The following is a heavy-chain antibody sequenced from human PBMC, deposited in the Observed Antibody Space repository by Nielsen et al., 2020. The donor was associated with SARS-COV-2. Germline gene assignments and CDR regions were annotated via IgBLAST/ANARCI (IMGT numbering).Heavy chain of an antibody. CDR2: ISHSGVT. V-gene: IGHV4-34*01. CDR1: GGSFSGFY. D-gene: IGHD3-10*01. CDR3: AGPGGTFDL. Sequence: SETLSLTCTVDGGSFSGFYWSWFRQAPGKGLEWIGEISHSGVTNYNSSLKSRVTMSLDTSKTHFSLELSSVTAADTAVYYCAGPGGTFDLWGQGTMVTVSS. J-gene: IGHJ3*01.